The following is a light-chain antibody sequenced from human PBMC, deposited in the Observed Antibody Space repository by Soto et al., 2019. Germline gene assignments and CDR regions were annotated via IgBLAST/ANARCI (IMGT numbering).Light chain of an antibody. CDR1: SSDIGGYDY. J-gene: IGLJ2*01. Sequence: QSALTQPASLSGSPGQSVTISCTGTSSDIGGYDYVSWYQQHPGNAPKLIIYDVTNRPSGFSTRFSGSKSGNTASLTISGLQTEDEADYYCSAYAGARTLVFGGGTKLTVL. CDR2: DVT. CDR3: SAYAGARTLV. V-gene: IGLV2-14*03.